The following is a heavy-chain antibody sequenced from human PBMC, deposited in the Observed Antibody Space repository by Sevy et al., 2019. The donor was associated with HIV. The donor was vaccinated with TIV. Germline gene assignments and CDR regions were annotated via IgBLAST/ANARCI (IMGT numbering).Heavy chain of an antibody. D-gene: IGHD6-13*01. CDR3: ARDFRSFYNYFDY. CDR2: VYRSGNT. V-gene: IGHV4-38-2*02. CDR1: GDSISSGLY. Sequence: SETLSLTCDVSGDSISSGLYWGWIRQSPGKGLEWIGSVYRSGNTYANASFKSRTTISVGTSKNQFSLKLKSVTAADTGVYYCARDFRSFYNYFDYWGQGILVTVSS. J-gene: IGHJ4*02.